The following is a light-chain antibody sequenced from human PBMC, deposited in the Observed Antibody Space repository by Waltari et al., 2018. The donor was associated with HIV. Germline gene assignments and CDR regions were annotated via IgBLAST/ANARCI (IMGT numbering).Light chain of an antibody. CDR1: SSAVGHYNF. Sequence: QSALTQPRSVSGSPGQSVTISCTGTSSAVGHYNFVSWYQQHPGKAPKVMIYDVTKRPSGVPDRFSGSKSGNTASLTISGLQAEDEADYYCCSYAGSYSLYVFGTGTKVTVL. V-gene: IGLV2-11*01. CDR3: CSYAGSYSLYV. J-gene: IGLJ1*01. CDR2: DVT.